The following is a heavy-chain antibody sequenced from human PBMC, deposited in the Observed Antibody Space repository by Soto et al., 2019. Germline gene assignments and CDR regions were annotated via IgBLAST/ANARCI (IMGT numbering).Heavy chain of an antibody. D-gene: IGHD6-6*01. Sequence: GGSLRLSCAASGFTFSDYYMSWIRQAPGKGLEWVSYISSSSSYTNYAYSVKGRFTISRDNAKNSLYLQMNSLRAEDTAVYYCARDGQSSSVWFDPWGKGTLVTVS. CDR2: ISSSSSYT. J-gene: IGHJ5*02. CDR3: ARDGQSSSVWFDP. V-gene: IGHV3-11*06. CDR1: GFTFSDYY.